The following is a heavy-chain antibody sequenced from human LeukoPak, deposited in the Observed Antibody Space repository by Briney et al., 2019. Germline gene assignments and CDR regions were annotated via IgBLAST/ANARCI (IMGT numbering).Heavy chain of an antibody. D-gene: IGHD6-19*01. V-gene: IGHV3-48*03. J-gene: IGHJ6*03. CDR2: ISSSGSTI. CDR3: AREEAVAGVFDYYYYYYMDV. Sequence: PGGSLRLSCAASGFTFSSYEMNWVRQAPGKGLEWVSYISSSGSTIYYADSVKGRFTISRDNAKNSLYLQMNSLRAEDTAVYYCAREEAVAGVFDYYYYYYMDVWGKGTTVTISS. CDR1: GFTFSSYE.